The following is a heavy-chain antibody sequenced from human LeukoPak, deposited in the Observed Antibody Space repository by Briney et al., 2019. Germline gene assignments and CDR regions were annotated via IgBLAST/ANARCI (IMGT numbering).Heavy chain of an antibody. CDR1: GGTFSSYA. Sequence: SVTVSCTASGGTFSSYAISWVRQAPGQGLEWMGGIIPIFGTANYAQKFQGRVTITADEPTSTAYMELSSLRSEDTAVYYCASSEQLVPLYYYGMDVWGQGTTVTVSS. D-gene: IGHD6-6*01. CDR2: IIPIFGTA. V-gene: IGHV1-69*01. J-gene: IGHJ6*02. CDR3: ASSEQLVPLYYYGMDV.